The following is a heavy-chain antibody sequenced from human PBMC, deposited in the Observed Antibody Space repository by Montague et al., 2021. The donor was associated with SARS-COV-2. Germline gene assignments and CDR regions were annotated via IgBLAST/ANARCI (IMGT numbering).Heavy chain of an antibody. CDR1: GGSISSDH. CDR2: INYSGIT. J-gene: IGHJ6*02. CDR3: ARSESHYEISPDQIWTQTFQCLDV. V-gene: IGHV4-59*01. Sequence: SETLSLTCTVSGGSISSDHWSWIRQPPGKGLEWIGYINYSGITTYNPSLQSRVTILVDTSKNQFSLKLSSVSAADTAVYYCARSESHYEISPDQIWTQTFQCLDVWGQGTTVTDSS. D-gene: IGHD3-9*01.